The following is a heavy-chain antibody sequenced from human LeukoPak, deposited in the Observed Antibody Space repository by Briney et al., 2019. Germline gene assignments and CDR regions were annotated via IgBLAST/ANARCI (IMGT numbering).Heavy chain of an antibody. J-gene: IGHJ4*02. D-gene: IGHD6-13*01. Sequence: SQTLSLTCTVSGGSISSGGHYWSWIRQHPGKGLEWIGYIYNSGSTYNNPSLKSRVTISVDTSKNQFSLNLSSVTAADTAVYFCAGRDSSNWYHFDYWGQGILVTVSS. CDR2: IYNSGST. CDR1: GGSISSGGHY. V-gene: IGHV4-31*03. CDR3: AGRDSSNWYHFDY.